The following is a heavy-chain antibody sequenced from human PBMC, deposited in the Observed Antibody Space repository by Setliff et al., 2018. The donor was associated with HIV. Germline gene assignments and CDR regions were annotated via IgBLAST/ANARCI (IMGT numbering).Heavy chain of an antibody. CDR2: IKQDGSKT. D-gene: IGHD3-22*01. J-gene: IGHJ4*02. Sequence: GGSLRLSCAASGFTLSDYWMTWVRQAPGKGLEWVANIKQDGSKTFYVDSVKGRFIISRDNTKNSLYLQMNSLRVEDTAVYYCARDNYYDSSGPFDYWGQGTLVTVSS. CDR3: ARDNYYDSSGPFDY. V-gene: IGHV3-7*01. CDR1: GFTLSDYW.